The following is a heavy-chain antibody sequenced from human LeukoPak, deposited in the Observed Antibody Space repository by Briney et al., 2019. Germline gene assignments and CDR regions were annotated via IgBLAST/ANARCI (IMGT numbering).Heavy chain of an antibody. CDR2: TYYSGST. CDR1: GDSTSSDRYY. J-gene: IGHJ4*02. CDR3: ARGRPYSGGYHLDY. D-gene: IGHD1-26*01. Sequence: NPSETLSLTCTVSGDSTSSDRYYGGWVRQPPGKGLEWIGNTYYSGSTYYNPSLKSRVTMSVDTSKNQFFLKLNSVTAADTAVYYCARGRPYSGGYHLDYWGQGTLVTVSA. V-gene: IGHV4-39*02.